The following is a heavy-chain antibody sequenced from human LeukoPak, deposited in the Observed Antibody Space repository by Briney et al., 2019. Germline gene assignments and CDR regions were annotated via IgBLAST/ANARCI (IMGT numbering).Heavy chain of an antibody. Sequence: PSETLSLTCTVSGGSISSSSYYWGWIRQPPGKGLEWIGSIYYSGRTYYNPSLKSRVTISVDTSKNQFSLKLSSVTAADTAVYYCARVRSWLNYYYGMDVWGQGTTVTVSS. V-gene: IGHV4-39*01. D-gene: IGHD2-15*01. CDR1: GGSISSSSYY. CDR3: ARVRSWLNYYYGMDV. J-gene: IGHJ6*02. CDR2: IYYSGRT.